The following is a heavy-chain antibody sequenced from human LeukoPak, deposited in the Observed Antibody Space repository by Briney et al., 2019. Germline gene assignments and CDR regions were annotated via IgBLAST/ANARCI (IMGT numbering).Heavy chain of an antibody. CDR1: GYSFSDYW. D-gene: IGHD5-24*01. Sequence: GESLKISCKGSGYSFSDYWIGWVRQMPGKGPEWMGIIYPDDSDTRYSPSFQGQVPISADKSLTTAYLQWSSLKASDTAIYYCAIPLEMATITSLNYWGQGTLGTVSS. CDR3: AIPLEMATITSLNY. CDR2: IYPDDSDT. J-gene: IGHJ4*02. V-gene: IGHV5-51*01.